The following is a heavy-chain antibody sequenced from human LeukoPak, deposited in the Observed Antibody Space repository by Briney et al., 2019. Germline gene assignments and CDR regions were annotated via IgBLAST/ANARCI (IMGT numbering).Heavy chain of an antibody. D-gene: IGHD5-24*01. CDR2: ARAGPTET. CDR3: ARGDGFTLDL. CDR1: GYTFSAYA. J-gene: IGHJ5*02. Sequence: ASVKVSCKASGYTFSAYAVHWVRQAPGQSLEWMGWARAGPTETPYSQKFQGRVTITRDASANIAYMELTSLRSEDTVVYYCARGDGFTLDLWGQGTPVTVSS. V-gene: IGHV1-3*01.